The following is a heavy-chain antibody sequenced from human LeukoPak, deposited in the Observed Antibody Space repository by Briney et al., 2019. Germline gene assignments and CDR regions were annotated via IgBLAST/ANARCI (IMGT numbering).Heavy chain of an antibody. J-gene: IGHJ4*02. CDR1: GFTFTTYA. D-gene: IGHD3-3*01. CDR3: TRDDFSVLELFDY. Sequence: PGGSLRLSCAASGFTFTTYAFHWVRQAPSKGLEWVTLISSDGNNKYYADSVKGRFTVSRDNSKNTLYLQMDSLLPEDTAVYYCTRDDFSVLELFDYWGQGTLVTVSS. V-gene: IGHV3-30-3*01. CDR2: ISSDGNNK.